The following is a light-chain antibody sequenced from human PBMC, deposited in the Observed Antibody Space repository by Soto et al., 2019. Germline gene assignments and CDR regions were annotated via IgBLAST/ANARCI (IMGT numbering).Light chain of an antibody. Sequence: DIQMTQSPSSLSASVGDRVTITCRTSQPISDYLNWYQQKPGKAPTLLIYTASNLQGGVPSRFSGSGSGTHFTLTISSLQPEDFATYYCQQHYNTPRTFGQGTKVDIK. CDR3: QQHYNTPRT. CDR2: TAS. J-gene: IGKJ1*01. V-gene: IGKV1-39*01. CDR1: QPISDY.